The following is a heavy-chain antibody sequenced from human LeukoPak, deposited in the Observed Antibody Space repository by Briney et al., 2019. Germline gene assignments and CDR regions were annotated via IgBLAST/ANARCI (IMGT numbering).Heavy chain of an antibody. CDR3: ARGWLGSGLDY. D-gene: IGHD6-19*01. Sequence: GGSLRLSCAASGFTFSNYWMHWVRQAPGKGLVWVSRINSDGINTSYADSVKGQFTISRDNAKNTLNLQMNSLRAEDTAVYYCARGWLGSGLDYWGQGTLVTVSS. CDR1: GFTFSNYW. CDR2: INSDGINT. J-gene: IGHJ4*02. V-gene: IGHV3-74*01.